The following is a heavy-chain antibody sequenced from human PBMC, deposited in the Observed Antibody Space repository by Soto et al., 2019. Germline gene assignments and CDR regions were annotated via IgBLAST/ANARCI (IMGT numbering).Heavy chain of an antibody. CDR3: ARDQRPATAGDWFDP. CDR1: GYTFTGYY. CDR2: INPNSGGT. V-gene: IGHV1-2*02. J-gene: IGHJ5*02. D-gene: IGHD2-2*01. Sequence: ASVKVSCKASGYTFTGYYMHWVRQAPGQGLEWMGWINPNSGGTNYAQKFQGRVTMTRDTSISTAYMELSRLRSDDTAVYYCARDQRPATAGDWFDPWGQGTLVTVSS.